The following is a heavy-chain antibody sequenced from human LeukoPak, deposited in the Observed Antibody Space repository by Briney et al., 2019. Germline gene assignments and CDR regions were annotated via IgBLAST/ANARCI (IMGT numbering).Heavy chain of an antibody. Sequence: PGGSLRLSCAASGFTFDDYTMHWVRQAPGKGLEWVSLISWDGGSTYYADSVKGRFTISRDNSKNSLYLQMNSLRTEDTALYYCAKDIDLIAVAGRAFDYWGQGTLVTVSS. CDR1: GFTFDDYT. CDR2: ISWDGGST. CDR3: AKDIDLIAVAGRAFDY. V-gene: IGHV3-43*01. D-gene: IGHD6-19*01. J-gene: IGHJ4*02.